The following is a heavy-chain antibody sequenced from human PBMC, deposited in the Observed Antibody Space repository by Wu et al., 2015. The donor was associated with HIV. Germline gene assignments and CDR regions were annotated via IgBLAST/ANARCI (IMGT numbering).Heavy chain of an antibody. CDR1: GGTFSSYA. J-gene: IGHJ5*02. D-gene: IGHD6-19*01. CDR3: ARGGSSGQKGWFDP. CDR2: IIPIFGTT. Sequence: QVQLVQSGAEVKKPGSSVKVSCKTSGGTFSSYALSWVRQAPGQGLEWMGGIIPIFGTTNYAQKFQGRVTITTDGSTSTAYMELSSLRSEDTAVYYCARGGSSGQKGWFDPWGQGTLVTVSS. V-gene: IGHV1-69*05.